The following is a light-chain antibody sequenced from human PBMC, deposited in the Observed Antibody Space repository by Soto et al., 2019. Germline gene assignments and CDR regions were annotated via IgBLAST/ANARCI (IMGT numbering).Light chain of an antibody. CDR2: EVS. CDR1: SSDVGDYDY. V-gene: IGLV2-14*01. Sequence: QSALTQPASVSGSPGQSISLSCTGTSSDVGDYDYVSWYQQSPGKVPKLIIYEVSHRPLGVSNRLSGSKSGNTASLTISGLQADDEADYYCSSYTSSGTYVFGSGTKVTVL. CDR3: SSYTSSGTYV. J-gene: IGLJ1*01.